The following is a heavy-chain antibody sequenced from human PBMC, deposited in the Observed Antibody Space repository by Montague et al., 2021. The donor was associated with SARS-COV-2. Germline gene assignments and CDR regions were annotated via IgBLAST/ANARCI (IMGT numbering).Heavy chain of an antibody. Sequence: SETLSLTCTVSGGSISSYYWSWIRQPPGKGLEWIGYIYYSGSTNYNPSLKSRVTISVDTSKNQFSLKLSSVTAADTAVYSCARHFEVDVYVWGGLVPYYYYGMDVWGQGTTVTVSS. V-gene: IGHV4-59*08. CDR3: ARHFEVDVYVWGGLVPYYYYGMDV. D-gene: IGHD3-16*01. J-gene: IGHJ6*02. CDR1: GGSISSYY. CDR2: IYYSGST.